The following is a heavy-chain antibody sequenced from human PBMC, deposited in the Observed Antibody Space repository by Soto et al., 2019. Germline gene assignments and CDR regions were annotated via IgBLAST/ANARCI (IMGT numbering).Heavy chain of an antibody. Sequence: TLSLTCTVTGGSISSGGYYWYWIRQHPGKDLEWIGNIYYSGTTYYNPSLKSRVTISVYTSKNQFSLNLSSVTAAYTALYYCAASCVACGGFNYYGMDVWGQGTTVT. V-gene: IGHV4-31*03. CDR3: AASCVACGGFNYYGMDV. CDR2: IYYSGTT. CDR1: GGSISSGGYY. J-gene: IGHJ6*02. D-gene: IGHD2-21*01.